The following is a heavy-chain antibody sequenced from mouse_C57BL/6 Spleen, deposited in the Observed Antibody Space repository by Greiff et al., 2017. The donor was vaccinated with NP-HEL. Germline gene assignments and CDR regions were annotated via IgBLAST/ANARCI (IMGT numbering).Heavy chain of an antibody. CDR1: GFSLTSYG. V-gene: IGHV2-5*01. D-gene: IGHD1-1*01. J-gene: IGHJ4*01. CDR2: IWRGGST. Sequence: QVQLKQSGPGLVQPSQSLSITCTVSGFSLTSYGVHWVRQSPGKGLEWLGVIWRGGSTDYNAAFMSRLSITKDNSKSQVFFKMNSLQADDTAIYYCAKNYYYGSSYGAMDYWGQGTSVTVSS. CDR3: AKNYYYGSSYGAMDY.